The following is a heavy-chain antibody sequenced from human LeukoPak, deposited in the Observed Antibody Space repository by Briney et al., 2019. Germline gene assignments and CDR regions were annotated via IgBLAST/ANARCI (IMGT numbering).Heavy chain of an antibody. Sequence: ASVKVSCKASGGTFSSYAISWVRQAPGQGLEWMGGIIPIFGTANYAQKFQGRVTMTEDTSTDTAYMELSSLRSEDTAVYYCATDPLVGANAFDIWGQGTMVTVSS. CDR2: IIPIFGTA. J-gene: IGHJ3*02. D-gene: IGHD1-26*01. V-gene: IGHV1-69*06. CDR1: GGTFSSYA. CDR3: ATDPLVGANAFDI.